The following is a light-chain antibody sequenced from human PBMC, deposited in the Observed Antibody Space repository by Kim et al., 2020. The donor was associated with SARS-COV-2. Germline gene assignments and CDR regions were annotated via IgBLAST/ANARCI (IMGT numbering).Light chain of an antibody. Sequence: ETPGQTASITYSGDKLGDKYACWYQQKPGQSPVLVIDQDSKRPSGIPERFSGSNSGNTATLTISGTQAMDEADYYCQAWDSSSYVFGTGTKVTVL. CDR2: QDS. J-gene: IGLJ1*01. CDR3: QAWDSSSYV. CDR1: KLGDKY. V-gene: IGLV3-1*01.